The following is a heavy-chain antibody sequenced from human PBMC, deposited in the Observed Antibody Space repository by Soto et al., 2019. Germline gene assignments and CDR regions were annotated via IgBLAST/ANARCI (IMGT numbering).Heavy chain of an antibody. D-gene: IGHD1-20*01. CDR1: GSSITGSYYY. CDR3: ATSGKGYNWNYFGH. CDR2: VFSTGST. Sequence: SETLSLTCAVSGSSITGSYYYWGWLRQSPGKGPEWFWSVFSTGSTSYHPSLESRVSLSAGTSKHPLSLKVVGVSPADTAVYFCATSGKGYNWNYFGHLGQGALGTVSS. V-gene: IGHV4-39*01. J-gene: IGHJ4*02.